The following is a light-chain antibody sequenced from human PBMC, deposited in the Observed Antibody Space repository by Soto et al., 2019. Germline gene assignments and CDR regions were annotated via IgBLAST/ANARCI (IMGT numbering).Light chain of an antibody. V-gene: IGLV2-8*01. CDR3: SSYAGSSNV. Sequence: QLVLTQPPSASGSPGQSVAISCTGTSSDVGGYNYVSWYQQHPGKAPKLMIYEVNKRPSGVPDRCSGSKSGNTASLTVSGLQAEDDADYYCSSYAGSSNVFGTGTKLTVL. CDR1: SSDVGGYNY. CDR2: EVN. J-gene: IGLJ1*01.